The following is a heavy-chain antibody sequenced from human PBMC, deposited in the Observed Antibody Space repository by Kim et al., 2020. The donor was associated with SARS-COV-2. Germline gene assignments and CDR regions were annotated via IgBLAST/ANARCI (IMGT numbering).Heavy chain of an antibody. D-gene: IGHD6-13*01. V-gene: IGHV3-21*01. CDR1: GFTFSSYS. J-gene: IGHJ3*02. CDR2: ISSSSSYI. Sequence: GGSLRLSCAASGFTFSSYSMNWVRQAPGKGLEWVSSISSSSSYIYYADSVKGRFTISRDNAKNSLYLQMNSLRAEDTAVYYCARDFDSSSWYGARYAFDIWGQGTMVTVSS. CDR3: ARDFDSSSWYGARYAFDI.